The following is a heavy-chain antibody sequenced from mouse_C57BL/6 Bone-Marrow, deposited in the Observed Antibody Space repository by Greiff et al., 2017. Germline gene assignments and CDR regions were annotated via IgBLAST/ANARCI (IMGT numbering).Heavy chain of an antibody. CDR1: GFNIKDDY. CDR3: TPLLRYYYAMDY. D-gene: IGHD1-1*01. CDR2: IDPENGDT. V-gene: IGHV14-4*01. Sequence: VQLQQSGAELVRPGASVKLSCTASGFNIKDDYMHWVKQRPEQGLEWIGWIDPENGDTEYASKFQGKATITADTSSNPAYLQLSSLTSEDTAVYYCTPLLRYYYAMDYWGPGTSVTVSS. J-gene: IGHJ4*01.